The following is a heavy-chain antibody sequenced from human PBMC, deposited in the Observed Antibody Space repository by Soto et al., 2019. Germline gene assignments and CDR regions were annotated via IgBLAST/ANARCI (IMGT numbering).Heavy chain of an antibody. CDR1: NYTFTNYG. Sequence: QVQLVQSGAEVKKPGASVKVSCKASNYTFTNYGISWVRQAPGQGLEWMGWISAYNGNTNYAQKLQGRVTMTTDTSTSTAYMELRSLRSDDTAVYYCAREGLDYYERSGYYYGPFFDYWGQGTLVTVSS. V-gene: IGHV1-18*01. CDR3: AREGLDYYERSGYYYGPFFDY. CDR2: ISAYNGNT. J-gene: IGHJ4*02. D-gene: IGHD3-22*01.